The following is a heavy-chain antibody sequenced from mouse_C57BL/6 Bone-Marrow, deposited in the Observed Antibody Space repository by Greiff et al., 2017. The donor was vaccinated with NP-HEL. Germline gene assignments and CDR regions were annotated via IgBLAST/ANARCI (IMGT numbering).Heavy chain of an antibody. CDR3: ARDGYDLAWFAY. V-gene: IGHV3-6*01. J-gene: IGHJ3*01. Sequence: VQLQQSGPGLVKPSQSLSLTCSVSGYSITSCYYWYWIRQFPGNQLEWIGYISYDGSNNYNPTLKNQISITRDTSKNQFFLKLKSVTTEDTATYYCARDGYDLAWFAYWGKGTLVTVSA. CDR2: ISYDGSN. D-gene: IGHD2-2*01. CDR1: GYSITSCYY.